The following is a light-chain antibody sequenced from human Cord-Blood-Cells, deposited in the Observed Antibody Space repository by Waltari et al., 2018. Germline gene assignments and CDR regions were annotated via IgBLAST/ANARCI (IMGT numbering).Light chain of an antibody. J-gene: IGKJ3*01. CDR2: AAS. CDR3: QQSYSTPFT. Sequence: DIQMTQSPSSLSASVGDRVTITCRASQSISSYLNWCQQKPGKAPKLLIYAASSLQSGVPSRFSGSGSVTDFTLTISSLQPEYFATYYCQQSYSTPFTFGPGTKVEIK. V-gene: IGKV1-39*01. CDR1: QSISSY.